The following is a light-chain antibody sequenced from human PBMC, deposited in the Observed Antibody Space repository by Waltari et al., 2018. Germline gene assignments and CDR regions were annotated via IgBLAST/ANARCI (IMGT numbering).Light chain of an antibody. CDR1: QSVSSF. CDR3: QQSYTVPST. J-gene: IGKJ3*01. Sequence: DIQMTHSPSSLSASVGDRVTITCRASQSVSSFLNWYQQKPGKAPQLLIYAASTVESGVPSRFSGSGSETDFTLGISSLQLEDFATYYCQQSYTVPSTFGPGTKVDIK. V-gene: IGKV1-39*01. CDR2: AAS.